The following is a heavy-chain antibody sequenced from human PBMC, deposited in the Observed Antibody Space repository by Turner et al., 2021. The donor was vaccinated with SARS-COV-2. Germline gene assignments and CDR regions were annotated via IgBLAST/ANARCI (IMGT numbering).Heavy chain of an antibody. Sequence: EVQLVESGGGLVQPGGSLSLSCAASGLTLSTYSMSWVRQAPGKGPECVSYISGTTTTIYYADSVKGRFTISRDNAKNSLYLQMNNLRAEDTAMYYCAREHYDFWSGYFYWGQGTLVTVSS. CDR3: AREHYDFWSGYFY. CDR2: ISGTTTTI. J-gene: IGHJ4*02. V-gene: IGHV3-48*01. CDR1: GLTLSTYS. D-gene: IGHD3-3*01.